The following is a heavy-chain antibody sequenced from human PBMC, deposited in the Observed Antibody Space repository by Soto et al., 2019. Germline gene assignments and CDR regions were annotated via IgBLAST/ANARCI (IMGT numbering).Heavy chain of an antibody. D-gene: IGHD5-18*01. Sequence: PGGSLRLSFAASGFTFSSYWMHWVRQASGKGLVWVSRISFDGSTTTYADSVKGRFTISRDNAKNTLYLQMNSLRAEDTAVYYCARGGAHTAMANEYWGQGALVTVSS. CDR1: GFTFSSYW. V-gene: IGHV3-74*01. CDR2: ISFDGSTT. J-gene: IGHJ4*02. CDR3: ARGGAHTAMANEY.